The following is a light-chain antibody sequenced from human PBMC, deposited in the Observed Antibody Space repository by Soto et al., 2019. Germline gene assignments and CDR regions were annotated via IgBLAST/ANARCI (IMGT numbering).Light chain of an antibody. V-gene: IGKV3-15*01. J-gene: IGKJ1*01. CDR2: GAS. Sequence: EIVMTQSPATLSVSPGERATLSRRASQSVSGNLAWYQQKPGQAPRLLIYGASTRATGIPVRFSGSGSGTEFTLTISSLQSEDFAVYYCQQYNNWPPAFGQGTKVEIK. CDR3: QQYNNWPPA. CDR1: QSVSGN.